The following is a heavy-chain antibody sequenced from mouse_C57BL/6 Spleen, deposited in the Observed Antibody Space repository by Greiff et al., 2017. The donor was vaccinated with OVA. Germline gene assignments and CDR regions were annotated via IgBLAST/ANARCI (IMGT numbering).Heavy chain of an antibody. CDR1: GYTFTDYY. J-gene: IGHJ4*01. CDR2: INPYNGGT. CDR3: ALPTTVVATGAMDY. D-gene: IGHD1-1*01. V-gene: IGHV1-19*01. Sequence: EVQLQQSGPVLVKPGASVKMSCKASGYTFTDYYMNWVKQSHGKSLEWIGVINPYNGGTSYNQKFKGKATLTVDKSSSTAYMELNSLTSEDSAVYYCALPTTVVATGAMDYWGQGTSVTVSS.